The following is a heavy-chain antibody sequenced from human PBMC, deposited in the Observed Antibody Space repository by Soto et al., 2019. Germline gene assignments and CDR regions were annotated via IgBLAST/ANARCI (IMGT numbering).Heavy chain of an antibody. J-gene: IGHJ4*02. CDR3: ARHEGGAAAERTLDY. CDR1: CGSFSGYY. Sequence: PSETLSLTCAVYCGSFSGYYWSWIRQPPGKGLEWIGEINHSGSTNYNPSLKSRVTMSVDTSKNQFSLKLSSVTAADTAVYYCARHEGGAAAERTLDYWGQGTLVTVSS. CDR2: INHSGST. V-gene: IGHV4-34*01. D-gene: IGHD6-13*01.